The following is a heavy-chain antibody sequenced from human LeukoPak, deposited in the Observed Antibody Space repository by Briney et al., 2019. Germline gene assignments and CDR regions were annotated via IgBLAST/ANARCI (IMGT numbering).Heavy chain of an antibody. CDR2: IDPSGGSA. V-gene: IGHV1-46*01. Sequence: ASVKVSCKASGYTFTSYYIHWVRQAPGQGLEWMGIIDPSGGSARSAQNFQGNVTMTSETSTNTVYMELSSLISEDTAVYYCARGYTSCWYLWGQGTLVSVSS. J-gene: IGHJ4*02. CDR3: ARGYTSCWYL. D-gene: IGHD6-19*01. CDR1: GYTFTSYY.